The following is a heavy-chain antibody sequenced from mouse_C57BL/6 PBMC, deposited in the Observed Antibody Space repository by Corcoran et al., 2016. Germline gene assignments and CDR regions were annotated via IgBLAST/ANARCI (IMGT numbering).Heavy chain of an antibody. V-gene: IGHV9-3*01. CDR2: INTYSGVP. D-gene: IGHD2-1*01. CDR3: ARIPSGNYDAMDY. CDR1: GYTFTTYG. J-gene: IGHJ4*01. Sequence: QIQLVQSGPELKKPGETVKISCKASGYTFTTYGMSWVKQAPGKGFKWMGWINTYSGVPTYADDFKGRFACSLETSASTAYLQINNLKNEDTDTYFCARIPSGNYDAMDYWDQGTSVTVSS.